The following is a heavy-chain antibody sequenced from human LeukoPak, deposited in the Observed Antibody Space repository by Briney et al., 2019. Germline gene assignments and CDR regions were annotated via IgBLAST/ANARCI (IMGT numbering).Heavy chain of an antibody. CDR1: GNTLTELS. CDR2: FDPEDGET. D-gene: IGHD3-16*01. J-gene: IGHJ3*02. CDR3: ATSGTYGGLYDYVWGSSSDAFDI. V-gene: IGHV1-24*01. Sequence: ASVKVSCKVSGNTLTELSMHWVRQAPGKGLEWMGGFDPEDGETIYAQKFQGRVTMTEDTSTDTAYMELSSLRSEDTAVYYCATSGTYGGLYDYVWGSSSDAFDIWGQGTMVTVSS.